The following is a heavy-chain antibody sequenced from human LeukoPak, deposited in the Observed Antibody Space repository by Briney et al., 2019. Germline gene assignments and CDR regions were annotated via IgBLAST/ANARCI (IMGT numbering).Heavy chain of an antibody. Sequence: GGSLRLSCAASGFTFSSYEMNWVRQAPGKGLEWVSYISSSGSTIYYADSVKGRFTISRDNAKNSLYLQMNSLRAEDTAVYYCARDDSSSWYGNPFDYWGQGTLVTVPS. CDR3: ARDDSSSWYGNPFDY. V-gene: IGHV3-48*03. CDR2: ISSSGSTI. CDR1: GFTFSSYE. J-gene: IGHJ4*02. D-gene: IGHD6-13*01.